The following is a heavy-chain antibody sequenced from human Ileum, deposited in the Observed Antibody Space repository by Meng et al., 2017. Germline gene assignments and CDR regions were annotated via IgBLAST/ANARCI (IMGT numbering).Heavy chain of an antibody. D-gene: IGHD3-10*01. Sequence: GESLKISCEVSGYNFSTYWIGWVRQMPGKGLEWMGMIHPHDSSTRYSPSFQGQVTMSVDKSINTAYLQWRSLRASDTAMYFCARQDYYGSRDFNCWGRGTLVTVSS. CDR1: GYNFSTYW. CDR2: IHPHDSST. V-gene: IGHV5-51*01. J-gene: IGHJ4*02. CDR3: ARQDYYGSRDFNC.